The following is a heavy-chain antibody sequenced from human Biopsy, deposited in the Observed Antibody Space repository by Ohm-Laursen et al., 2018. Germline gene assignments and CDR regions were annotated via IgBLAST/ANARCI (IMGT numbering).Heavy chain of an antibody. CDR3: ARDSSRRAREGGMDV. Sequence: SLRLSCTAGGFSVSSYDMNWVHQAPGKGLEWISYISETSSHIYDADSVRGRFTVARDIAKNSLYLQLNSLRVEDTAVYYCARDSSRRAREGGMDVWGQGTTVTVSS. V-gene: IGHV3-21*04. D-gene: IGHD6-6*01. CDR2: ISETSSHI. J-gene: IGHJ6*02. CDR1: GFSVSSYD.